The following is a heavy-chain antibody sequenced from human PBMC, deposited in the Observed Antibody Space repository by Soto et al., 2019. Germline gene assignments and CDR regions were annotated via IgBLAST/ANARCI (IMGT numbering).Heavy chain of an antibody. V-gene: IGHV3-23*01. J-gene: IGHJ4*02. CDR2: ISGSGGST. Sequence: GGSLRLSCAASGFTFSSYAMSWVRQAPGKGLEWVSAISGSGGSTYYADSVKGRFTISRDNSKNTLYLQMNSLRAEDTAVYYCAKDPRRSSTGGGIDYWGQGTLVTVSS. CDR3: AKDPRRSSTGGGIDY. D-gene: IGHD3-16*01. CDR1: GFTFSSYA.